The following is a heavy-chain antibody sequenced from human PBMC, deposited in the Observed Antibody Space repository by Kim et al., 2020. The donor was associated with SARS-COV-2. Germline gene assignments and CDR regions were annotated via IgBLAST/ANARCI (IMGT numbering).Heavy chain of an antibody. Sequence: TNQNPSLKSRVTISVDTSKNQFSLKLSSVTAADTAVYYCARENYYYYMDVWGKGTTVTVSS. CDR3: ARENYYYYMDV. V-gene: IGHV4-59*01. CDR2: T. J-gene: IGHJ6*03.